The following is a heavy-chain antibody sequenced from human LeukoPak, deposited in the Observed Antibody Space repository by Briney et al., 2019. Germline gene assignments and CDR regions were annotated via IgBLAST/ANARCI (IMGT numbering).Heavy chain of an antibody. V-gene: IGHV3-33*01. J-gene: IGHJ4*02. CDR2: IWYDGSNK. Sequence: PGRSLRLSCAASGFTFSSYGMHWVRQAPGKGLEWVAVIWYDGSNKYYADSVKGRFTISRDNSKNTLYLQMNSLRAEDTAVYYCARDPWHPAAAGTWGGDYWDQGTLVTVSS. CDR1: GFTFSSYG. CDR3: ARDPWHPAAAGTWGGDY. D-gene: IGHD6-13*01.